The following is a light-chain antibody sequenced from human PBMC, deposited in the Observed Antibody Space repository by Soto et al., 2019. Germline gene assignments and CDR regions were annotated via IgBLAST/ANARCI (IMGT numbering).Light chain of an antibody. V-gene: IGLV2-14*01. CDR2: EVS. Sequence: HSVLTQPASVSGSPGQSIAISCTGTSSDIGSYNYVSWYQQHPGKAPKLIIHEVSNRPSGISDHFSGSKSGNTASLTISGLQADDEADYYCSSHTTYSTRIFGTGTKVTVL. CDR3: SSHTTYSTRI. CDR1: SSDIGSYNY. J-gene: IGLJ1*01.